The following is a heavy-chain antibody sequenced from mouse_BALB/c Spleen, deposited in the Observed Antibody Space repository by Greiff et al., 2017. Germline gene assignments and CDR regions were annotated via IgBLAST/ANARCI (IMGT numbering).Heavy chain of an antibody. CDR3: ARRGYAMDY. J-gene: IGHJ4*01. V-gene: IGHV1-55*01. CDR1: GYNFTSYW. CDR2: IYPGSGST. Sequence: QVQLKQPGAELVKPGTSVKLSCKASGYNFTSYWINWVKLRPGQGLEWIGDIYPGSGSTNYNEKFKSKATLTVDTSSSTAYMQLSSLASEDSALYYCARRGYAMDYWGQGTSVTVSS.